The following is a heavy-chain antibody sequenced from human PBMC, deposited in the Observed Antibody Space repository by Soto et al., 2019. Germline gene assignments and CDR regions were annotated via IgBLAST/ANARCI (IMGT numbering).Heavy chain of an antibody. V-gene: IGHV1-3*01. D-gene: IGHD5-18*01. Sequence: SVKVSCKASGYTFTSYAMHWVRQAPGQRLEWMGWINAGNGNTKYSQKFQGRVTITRDTSASTAYMELNSLRSEDTAVYYCARVRYSYGDFDYWGQGTLVIVSS. CDR1: GYTFTSYA. J-gene: IGHJ4*02. CDR3: ARVRYSYGDFDY. CDR2: INAGNGNT.